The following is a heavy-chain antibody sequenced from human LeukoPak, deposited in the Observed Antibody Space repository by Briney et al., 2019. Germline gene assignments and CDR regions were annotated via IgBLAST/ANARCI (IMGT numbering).Heavy chain of an antibody. CDR1: GYTFTSYG. D-gene: IGHD6-19*01. Sequence: ASVKVSCKASGYTFTSYGISWVRQAPGQGLEWMGWISAYNGNTNYAQKLQGRVTMTTDTSTSTAYMELRSLRSDDTAVYYCARAGYSSGWYGYCYYGMDVWGQGTTVTVSS. CDR2: ISAYNGNT. V-gene: IGHV1-18*01. CDR3: ARAGYSSGWYGYCYYGMDV. J-gene: IGHJ6*02.